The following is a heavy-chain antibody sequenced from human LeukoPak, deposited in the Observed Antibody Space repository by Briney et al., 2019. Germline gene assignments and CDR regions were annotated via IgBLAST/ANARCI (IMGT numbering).Heavy chain of an antibody. CDR1: GGTFSSYA. Sequence: SVKVSCKASGGTFSSYAISWVRQAPGQGLEWMGGIIPIFGTANYAQKFQGRVKITADESSSTAYMELSSLRSEDTAVYYCARGDVSDAFDIWGQGTMVTVSS. CDR2: IIPIFGTA. J-gene: IGHJ3*02. V-gene: IGHV1-69*01. D-gene: IGHD3-16*01. CDR3: ARGDVSDAFDI.